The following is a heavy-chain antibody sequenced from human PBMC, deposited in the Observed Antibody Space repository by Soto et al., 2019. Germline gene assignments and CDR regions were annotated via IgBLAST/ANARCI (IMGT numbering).Heavy chain of an antibody. CDR2: MYNSGSA. V-gene: IGHV4-59*01. CDR3: DFDY. D-gene: IGHD5-18*01. Sequence: QVQLQESGPGLVKPSETLSLTCTVSGGSLSSYYWSWIRQPPGKGLEWVGYMYNSGSANYNPSLKSRVTISVDMSQNQFSLKFCARHGAIYSNSWYDFDYWGQGTLVTVSS. J-gene: IGHJ4*02. CDR1: GGSLSSYY.